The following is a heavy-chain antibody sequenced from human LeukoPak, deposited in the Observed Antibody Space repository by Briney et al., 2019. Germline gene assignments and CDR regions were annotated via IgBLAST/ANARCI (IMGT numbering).Heavy chain of an antibody. V-gene: IGHV3-30*02. D-gene: IGHD6-13*01. J-gene: IGHJ2*01. CDR2: IRYDGSNK. CDR1: GFTFSSYG. CDR3: ARTYSISWYSEGWYFDL. Sequence: GGSLRLSCAASGFTFSSYGMHWVRQAPGKGLEWVAFIRYDGSNKYYADSVKGRFTISRDNSKNTLYLQMNSLRPEDTAVYYCARTYSISWYSEGWYFDLWGRGTLVTVSS.